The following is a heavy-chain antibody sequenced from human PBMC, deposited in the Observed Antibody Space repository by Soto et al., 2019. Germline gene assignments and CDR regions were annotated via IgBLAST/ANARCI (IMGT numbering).Heavy chain of an antibody. CDR2: IYYSGST. D-gene: IGHD3-10*01. Sequence: QVQLQESGPGLVKPSETLSLTCTVSGGSISSYYWSWIRQPPGKGLEWIGYIYYSGSTNYNPSLKIRVTISVDTSKNQFSLKLSSVTAADTAVYYCARGGRGRYEAFDIWGQGTMVTVSS. J-gene: IGHJ3*02. V-gene: IGHV4-59*01. CDR3: ARGGRGRYEAFDI. CDR1: GGSISSYY.